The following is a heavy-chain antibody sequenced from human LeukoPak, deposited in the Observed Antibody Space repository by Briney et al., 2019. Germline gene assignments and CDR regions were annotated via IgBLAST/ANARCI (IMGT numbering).Heavy chain of an antibody. J-gene: IGHJ3*02. V-gene: IGHV3-23*01. CDR1: GFSFSNYG. Sequence: GGSLRLSCAASGFSFSNYGMSWVRQAPGKGLEWVSSISTSGSSTYYVDSVKGRFTISRDNSKNTLYLQMNSLRGEDTAVYYCAKDYPSGYASGYDAFGIWGQGTMVIVSS. CDR3: AKDYPSGYASGYDAFGI. CDR2: ISTSGSST. D-gene: IGHD5-12*01.